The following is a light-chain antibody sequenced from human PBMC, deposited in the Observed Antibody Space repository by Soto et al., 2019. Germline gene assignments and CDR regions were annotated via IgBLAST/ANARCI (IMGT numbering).Light chain of an antibody. Sequence: QSVLSQPPSASGTPGQRVTISCSGSSSNIGRNYVYWYQQVPGTAPKLLIFRNNQRPSGVPDRFSGSKSGTSAPLAISGLRSEDEADYFCAAWDYSLSGYWVFGGGTQLTVL. CDR2: RNN. J-gene: IGLJ3*02. CDR1: SSNIGRNY. V-gene: IGLV1-47*01. CDR3: AAWDYSLSGYWV.